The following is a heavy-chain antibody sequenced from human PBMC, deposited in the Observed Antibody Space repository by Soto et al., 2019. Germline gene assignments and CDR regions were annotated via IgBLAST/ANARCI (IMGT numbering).Heavy chain of an antibody. CDR2: IIPILGIA. J-gene: IGHJ6*03. CDR3: ARDGLSSSWPTPGYYYYMDV. V-gene: IGHV1-69*04. CDR1: GGTFSSYT. D-gene: IGHD6-13*01. Sequence: ASVKVSCKASGGTFSSYTISWVRQAPGQGLEWMGRIIPILGIANYAQKFQGRVTITADKSTSTAYMELSSLRSEDTAVYYCARDGLSSSWPTPGYYYYMDVWGKGTTVTVSS.